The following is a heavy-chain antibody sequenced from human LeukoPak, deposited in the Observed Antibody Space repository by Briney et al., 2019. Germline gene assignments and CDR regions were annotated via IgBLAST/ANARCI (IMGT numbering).Heavy chain of an antibody. CDR2: IAPSSGTT. V-gene: IGHV1-46*01. Sequence: ASVKVSCKASGYTFTSNYMHWVRQAPGQGLERMGVIAPSSGTTSYAQKFQGRVTMTRDTSTSTLYMELSSLTSEHTAVYYCARASGSSAVPFDYWGQGTLVTVSS. CDR3: ARASGSSAVPFDY. J-gene: IGHJ4*02. D-gene: IGHD3-10*01. CDR1: GYTFTSNY.